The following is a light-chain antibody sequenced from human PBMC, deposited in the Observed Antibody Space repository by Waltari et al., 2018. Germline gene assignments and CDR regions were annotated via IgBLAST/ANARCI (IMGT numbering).Light chain of an antibody. J-gene: IGLJ2*01. Sequence: SSELTQDPAVSVALGQTVRITCLGDSLRSYYAAWYQQKPGQAPLLISYGRNNRPTGIPDRFSVSNSGSTASLTITGALAEDDADYYCSSRDNSYNHLVVFGGGTKLTVL. V-gene: IGLV3-19*01. CDR3: SSRDNSYNHLVV. CDR2: GRN. CDR1: SLRSYY.